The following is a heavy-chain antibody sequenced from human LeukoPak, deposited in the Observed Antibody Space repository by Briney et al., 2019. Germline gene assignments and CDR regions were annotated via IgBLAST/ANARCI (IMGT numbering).Heavy chain of an antibody. J-gene: IGHJ3*02. V-gene: IGHV3-23*01. Sequence: PGGSLRLSCTTSGFGSKNYAMSWVRLAPGKGLDWVSIISATGINTYYADSVKGRFTISRDNSKNTLYLQMNSLRAEDTAVYYCARQPAGYSYGAGAFDIWGQGTMVTVSS. CDR2: ISATGINT. CDR3: ARQPAGYSYGAGAFDI. D-gene: IGHD5-18*01. CDR1: GFGSKNYA.